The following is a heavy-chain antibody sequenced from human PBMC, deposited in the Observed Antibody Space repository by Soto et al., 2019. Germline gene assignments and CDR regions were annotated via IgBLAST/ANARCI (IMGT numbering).Heavy chain of an antibody. J-gene: IGHJ6*02. Sequence: SETLSLTCPVSCGSISSYYWSWIRQPPGKGLEWIGYIYYSGSTNYNRSLKSRVTISVDTSKNQFSLKLSSVTAADTAVYYCARVTDSSSTRYGMDVWGQGTTVTVSS. CDR2: IYYSGST. CDR1: CGSISSYY. D-gene: IGHD6-13*01. V-gene: IGHV4-59*01. CDR3: ARVTDSSSTRYGMDV.